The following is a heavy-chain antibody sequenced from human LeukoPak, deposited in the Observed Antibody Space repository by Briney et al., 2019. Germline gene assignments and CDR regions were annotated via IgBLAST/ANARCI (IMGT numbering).Heavy chain of an antibody. CDR1: GGSISSYY. V-gene: IGHV4-59*01. D-gene: IGHD2-2*01. CDR2: IYYSGST. J-gene: IGHJ4*02. Sequence: SETLSLTCTVSGGSISSYYWSWIRQPPGKGLEWIGYIYYSGSTNYNPSLKSRVTISVDTSKNQFSLKLSSVTAADTAVYYCARHYCSSTSCYVVFDYWGQGTLVNVSS. CDR3: ARHYCSSTSCYVVFDY.